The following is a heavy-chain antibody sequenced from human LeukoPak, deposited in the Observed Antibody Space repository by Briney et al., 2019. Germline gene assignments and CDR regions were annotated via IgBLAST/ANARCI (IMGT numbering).Heavy chain of an antibody. D-gene: IGHD5-18*01. J-gene: IGHJ5*02. Sequence: KPSETLSLTCAVYGGSFSGYYWSWIRQPPGKGLEWIGVINHSGSTNYNPSLKSRVTISVDTSKNQFSLKLSSVTAADTAVYYCAREVTAMVTSWGQGTLVTVSS. CDR2: INHSGST. V-gene: IGHV4-34*01. CDR1: GGSFSGYY. CDR3: AREVTAMVTS.